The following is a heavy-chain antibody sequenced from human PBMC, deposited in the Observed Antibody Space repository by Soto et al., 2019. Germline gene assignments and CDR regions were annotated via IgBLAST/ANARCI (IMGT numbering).Heavy chain of an antibody. D-gene: IGHD5-12*01. J-gene: IGHJ6*03. CDR1: GGTFSSYA. CDR2: IIPIFGTA. V-gene: IGHV1-69*05. CDR3: ARGVVATISPNRYYYYMDV. Sequence: SVKVSCKAPGGTFSSYALSWVRQSPGQGLEWMGGIIPIFGTANYAQKFQGRVTMTRNTSISTAYMELSSLRSEDTAVYYCARGVVATISPNRYYYYMDVWGKGTTVTVSS.